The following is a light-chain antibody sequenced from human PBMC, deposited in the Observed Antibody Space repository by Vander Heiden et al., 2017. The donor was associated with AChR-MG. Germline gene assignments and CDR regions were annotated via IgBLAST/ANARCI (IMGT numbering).Light chain of an antibody. V-gene: IGLV1-44*01. CDR3: AAWDDSLNGVV. Sequence: QSVLTQPPSASGTPGQRVTLSCSGSSSNIGSNTVNWYQQLPAPAPKLLIYSSNERPSGVRDRFSGSKSGTSASLAISGLQSEDEADYYCAAWDDSLNGVVFGGGTTLTVL. CDR2: SSN. CDR1: SSNIGSNT. J-gene: IGLJ2*01.